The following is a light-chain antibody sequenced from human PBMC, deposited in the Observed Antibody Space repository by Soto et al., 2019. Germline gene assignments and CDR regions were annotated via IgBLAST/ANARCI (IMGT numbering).Light chain of an antibody. Sequence: ETVMTQSPATLSVSPGERATLSCWASQSVSSKLAWYQQKPGQAPRLLIYGASTRATGIPARFSGSGSGTEFNLTISSLQSEDFAVYFCQQYDDWLRLTFGGGTKVEIK. V-gene: IGKV3D-15*01. CDR3: QQYDDWLRLT. CDR2: GAS. CDR1: QSVSSK. J-gene: IGKJ4*01.